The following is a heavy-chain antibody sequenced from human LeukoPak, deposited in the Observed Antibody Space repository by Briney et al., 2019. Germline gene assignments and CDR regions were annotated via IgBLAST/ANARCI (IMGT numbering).Heavy chain of an antibody. CDR2: ISYDGSNK. J-gene: IGHJ6*02. V-gene: IGHV3-30*18. D-gene: IGHD1-26*01. CDR3: AKDLGRNYYYGMDV. Sequence: GGSLRLSCAASGFTFSSYGMHWVRQAPGKGLEWVAVISYDGSNKYYADSVKGRFTISRDNSKNTLYLQMNSLRAEDTAVYYCAKDLGRNYYYGMDVWGQGTTVTVSS. CDR1: GFTFSSYG.